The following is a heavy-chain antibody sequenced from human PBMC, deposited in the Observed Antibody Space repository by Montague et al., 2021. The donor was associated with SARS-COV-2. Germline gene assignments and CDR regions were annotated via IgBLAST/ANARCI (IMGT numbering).Heavy chain of an antibody. Sequence: SETLSLTCTVSGGSISSSSYYWGWNRQPPGKELEWIVHIYYSASSYYNPSLKSTVTISVDTSKNQFSLKLSSVTAADTSVYYCATPFKSGYPALYYYYGMDVWGQGTTVTVSS. J-gene: IGHJ6*02. D-gene: IGHD3-9*01. V-gene: IGHV4-39*01. CDR1: GGSISSSSYY. CDR3: ATPFKSGYPALYYYYGMDV. CDR2: IYYSASS.